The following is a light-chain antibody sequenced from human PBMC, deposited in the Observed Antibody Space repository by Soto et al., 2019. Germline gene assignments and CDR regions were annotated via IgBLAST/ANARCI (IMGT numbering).Light chain of an antibody. V-gene: IGKV3-20*01. CDR1: QSISSNY. CDR2: GAS. CDR3: QQYGSSPRT. J-gene: IGKJ1*01. Sequence: EIVLTQSPGTLSMSPGERATLSCRASQSISSNYLAWYQQKPGQAPRLLIYGASSRATGIPDRFSGRGSGTNFTLTTSRLEAEDFAVYYCQQYGSSPRTFGQGTKVELK.